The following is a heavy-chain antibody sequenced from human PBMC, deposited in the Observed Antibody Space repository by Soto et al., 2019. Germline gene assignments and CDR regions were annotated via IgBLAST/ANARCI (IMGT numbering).Heavy chain of an antibody. CDR1: GGSINSGYY. D-gene: IGHD1-26*01. CDR2: IYQTGSS. J-gene: IGHJ4*02. V-gene: IGHV4-38-2*01. CDR3: ARSPFSGSYAY. Sequence: PSETLSLTCAVSGGSINSGYYWGWIRQPPGKGLEWIGHIYQTGSSYYNPSLKSRVTMSVDTSKNHFSLKLSSVTASDTAMYYCARSPFSGSYAYWSQGTLVTVAS.